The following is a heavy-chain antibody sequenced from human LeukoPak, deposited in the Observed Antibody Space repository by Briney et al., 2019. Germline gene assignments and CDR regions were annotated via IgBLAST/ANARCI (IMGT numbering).Heavy chain of an antibody. J-gene: IGHJ4*02. V-gene: IGHV3-23*01. CDR2: ISGSGEST. D-gene: IGHD5-24*01. CDR1: GFTFSSYS. Sequence: HPGGSLRLSCAASGFTFSSYSMNWVRQAPGKGLEWVSCISGSGESTYYADSVRGRFTISRDNSKNTLSLQLNSLRAEDTAIYYCANGRGPNTGPTLDYWGQGTLVTVSS. CDR3: ANGRGPNTGPTLDY.